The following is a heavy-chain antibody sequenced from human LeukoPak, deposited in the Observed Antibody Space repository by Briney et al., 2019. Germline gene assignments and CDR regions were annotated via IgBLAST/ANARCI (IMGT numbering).Heavy chain of an antibody. J-gene: IGHJ4*02. CDR3: AKDRVSSSWDYYIDY. CDR1: GFTFDDYA. Sequence: LTGGSLRLSCAASGFTFDDYAMHWVRQAPGKGLEWVSGISWNSGSIGYADSVKGRFTISRDNAKNSLYLQMNSLRAEDTALYYCAKDRVSSSWDYYIDYWGQGTLVTVSS. CDR2: ISWNSGSI. D-gene: IGHD6-13*01. V-gene: IGHV3-9*01.